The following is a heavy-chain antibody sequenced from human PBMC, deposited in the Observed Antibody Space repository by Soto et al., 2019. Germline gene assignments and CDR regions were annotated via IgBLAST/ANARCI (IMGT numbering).Heavy chain of an antibody. D-gene: IGHD2-8*01. Sequence: GGSLRLSCEASGFAFRSYSMHWVRQAPGKGLEWVAILYYDAGNKFYAESVRGRFSISRDTSNNILFLEMKNLRVEDTAVYYCARDRGYCTHGVCYTLDYWGQGTLVTVSS. CDR3: ARDRGYCTHGVCYTLDY. V-gene: IGHV3-33*01. CDR2: LYYDAGNK. J-gene: IGHJ4*02. CDR1: GFAFRSYS.